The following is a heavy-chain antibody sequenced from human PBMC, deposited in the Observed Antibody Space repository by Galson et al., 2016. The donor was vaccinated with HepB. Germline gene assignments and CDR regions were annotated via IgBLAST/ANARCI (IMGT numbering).Heavy chain of an antibody. Sequence: SVKVSCKASGYTFTSYGISWVRQAPGQGLEWMGWIAPNNGHTDYAQQLQGRVTMTTDTSTNTAYMELRSLTFDDTAVYFCARDPGSNHHGMDVWGQGTTVTVSS. CDR2: IAPNNGHT. CDR1: GYTFTSYG. D-gene: IGHD1-14*01. CDR3: ARDPGSNHHGMDV. J-gene: IGHJ6*02. V-gene: IGHV1-18*01.